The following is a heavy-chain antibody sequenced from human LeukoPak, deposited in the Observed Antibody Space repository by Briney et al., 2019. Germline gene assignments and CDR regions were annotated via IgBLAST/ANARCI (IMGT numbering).Heavy chain of an antibody. Sequence: SSETLSLTCTVSGGSISSHYWGWIRQPPGKGLEWIGYIYYSGSTNYNPSLKSRVTISVDTSKNQFSLKLSSVTAADTAVYYCARDQGTSGDYGGLDYWGQGTLVTVSS. V-gene: IGHV4-59*11. CDR3: ARDQGTSGDYGGLDY. J-gene: IGHJ4*02. D-gene: IGHD4-17*01. CDR1: GGSISSHY. CDR2: IYYSGST.